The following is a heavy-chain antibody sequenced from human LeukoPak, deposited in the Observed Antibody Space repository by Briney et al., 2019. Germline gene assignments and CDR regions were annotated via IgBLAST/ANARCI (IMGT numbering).Heavy chain of an antibody. CDR2: IKEDGSQK. V-gene: IGHV3-7*01. CDR3: ARNLAYNAFDI. Sequence: PGGSLRLSCAASRFTFSSSWMTWVRQPLGKGLEYVANIKEDGSQKYYEDSVKGRFTISRDNVKNSLYLQMDSLRAEDTAIYFCARNLAYNAFDIWGQGTVVTVSS. CDR1: RFTFSSSW. D-gene: IGHD1-1*01. J-gene: IGHJ3*02.